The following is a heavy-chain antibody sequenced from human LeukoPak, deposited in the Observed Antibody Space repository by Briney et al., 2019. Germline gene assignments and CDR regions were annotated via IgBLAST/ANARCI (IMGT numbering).Heavy chain of an antibody. V-gene: IGHV3-23*01. J-gene: IGHJ4*02. CDR3: VKDREGWSSSWYVDY. CDR2: ISGSGGST. D-gene: IGHD6-13*01. Sequence: TGGSLRLSCAASGFTFSSYAMSWVRQAPGKGLEWVSAISGSGGSTYYADSVKGRFTISRDNSKNTLYLQMNSLRAEDTAVYYCVKDREGWSSSWYVDYWGQGTLVTVSS. CDR1: GFTFSSYA.